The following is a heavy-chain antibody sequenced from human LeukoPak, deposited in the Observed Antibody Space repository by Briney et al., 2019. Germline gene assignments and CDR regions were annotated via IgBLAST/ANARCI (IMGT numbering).Heavy chain of an antibody. CDR3: AKRSDSTSYYYYGMDV. CDR1: GGTFSSYA. V-gene: IGHV1-69*13. J-gene: IGHJ6*02. D-gene: IGHD6-6*01. CDR2: IIPIFGTA. Sequence: GASVNVSCKASGGTFSSYAISWVRQAPGQGLEWMGGIIPIFGTANYAQKFQGRVTITADESTSTAYMELSSLRSEDTAVYYCAKRSDSTSYYYYGMDVWGQGTTVTVSS.